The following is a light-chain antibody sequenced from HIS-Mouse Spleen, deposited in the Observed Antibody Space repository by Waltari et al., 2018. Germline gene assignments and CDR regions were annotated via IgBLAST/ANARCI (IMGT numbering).Light chain of an antibody. Sequence: EIVLTQSPGTLSLSPGERATLSCRASQSVSSSYLAWYQQKPGQAPRLLISGASSGSGTDFTLTISRLEPEDFAVYYCQQYGSSPFTFGPGTKVDIK. CDR3: QQYGSSPFT. CDR2: GAS. J-gene: IGKJ3*01. V-gene: IGKV3-20*01. CDR1: QSVSSSY.